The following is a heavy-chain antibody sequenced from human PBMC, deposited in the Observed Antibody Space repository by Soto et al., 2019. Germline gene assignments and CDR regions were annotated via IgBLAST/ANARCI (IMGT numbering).Heavy chain of an antibody. CDR1: GGTFSSYA. CDR3: ARDGYLGNGMDV. Sequence: GASVKVSCKASGGTFSSYAISWVRQAPGQGLEWMGGIIPIFGTANYAQKFQGRVTITADESTSTAYMELSSLRSEDTAVYYCARDGYLGNGMDVWGQGTTVTV. J-gene: IGHJ6*02. D-gene: IGHD7-27*01. V-gene: IGHV1-69*13. CDR2: IIPIFGTA.